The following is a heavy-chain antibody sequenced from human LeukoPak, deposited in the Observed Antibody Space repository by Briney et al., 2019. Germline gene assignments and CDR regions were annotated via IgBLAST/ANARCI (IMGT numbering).Heavy chain of an antibody. Sequence: PGGSLRLSCAASGFTFSSYSMNWVRQAPGKGLEWVSYISSSSSTIYYADSVKGRFTISRDNAKNSLYLQMNSLRAEDTAVYYCAGGLGYSSSWYIDWGQGTLVTVSS. CDR1: GFTFSSYS. J-gene: IGHJ4*02. CDR3: AGGLGYSSSWYID. V-gene: IGHV3-48*04. D-gene: IGHD6-13*01. CDR2: ISSSSSTI.